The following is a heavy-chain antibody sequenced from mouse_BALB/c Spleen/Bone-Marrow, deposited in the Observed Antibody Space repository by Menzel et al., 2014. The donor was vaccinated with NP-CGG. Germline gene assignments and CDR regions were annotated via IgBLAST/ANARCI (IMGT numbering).Heavy chain of an antibody. Sequence: VQLQQPGPELVKPGASVKISCKTSGYTFTEYTMHWVKRSLGKSLEWIGGINPNNGGTSYNQKFKGKATLTVDKSSSTAYMELRSLTSEDSAVYYCARSYGYEGSWFAYWGQGTLVTVSA. CDR2: INPNNGGT. D-gene: IGHD2-2*01. J-gene: IGHJ3*01. CDR1: GYTFTEYT. V-gene: IGHV1-18*01. CDR3: ARSYGYEGSWFAY.